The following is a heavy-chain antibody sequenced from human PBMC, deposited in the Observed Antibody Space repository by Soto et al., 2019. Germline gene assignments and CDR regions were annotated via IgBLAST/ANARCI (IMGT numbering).Heavy chain of an antibody. CDR1: GGSISGYS. CDR3: ARESGDNWSYEAH. CDR2: IYASGNI. Sequence: SETRSRTWTVSGGSISGYSWSWMGQSGGKGLEWIGRIYASGNIHFNPSLKSRVTMSVDTSKNQFYLNLMSVTAADTAVYYCARESGDNWSYEAHWGQGTQVTV. V-gene: IGHV4-4*07. J-gene: IGHJ4*02. D-gene: IGHD1-7*01.